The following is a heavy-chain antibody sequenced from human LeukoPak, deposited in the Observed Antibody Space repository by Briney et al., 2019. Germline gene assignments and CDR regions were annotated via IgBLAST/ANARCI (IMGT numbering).Heavy chain of an antibody. D-gene: IGHD3-3*01. J-gene: IGHJ6*03. V-gene: IGHV3-23*01. Sequence: GGSLRLSCAASGFTFSSYAMSWVRQAPGKGLEWVSAISGSGGSTYYADSVKGRFTISRDNSKNTLYLQMNSLRAEDTAVYYCAKVVLRFLEWAPSYYYMDVWGKGTTVTVSS. CDR3: AKVVLRFLEWAPSYYYMDV. CDR1: GFTFSSYA. CDR2: ISGSGGST.